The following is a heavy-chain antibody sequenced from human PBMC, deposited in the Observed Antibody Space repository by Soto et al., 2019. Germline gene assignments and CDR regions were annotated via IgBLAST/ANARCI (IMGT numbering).Heavy chain of an antibody. CDR2: IYYSGST. Sequence: SETLSLTCTVSGGSISSGGYYWSWIRQHPGKGLEWIGYIYYSGSTYYNPSLKSRVTISVDTSKNQFSLKLSSVTAADTAVYYCARVAYDILTGYYSKNWFDHWGQGTLVTVSS. J-gene: IGHJ5*02. CDR3: ARVAYDILTGYYSKNWFDH. CDR1: GGSISSGGYY. D-gene: IGHD3-9*01. V-gene: IGHV4-31*03.